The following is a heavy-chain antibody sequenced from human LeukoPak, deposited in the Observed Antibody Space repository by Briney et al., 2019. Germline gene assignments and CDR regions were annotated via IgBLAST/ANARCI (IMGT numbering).Heavy chain of an antibody. J-gene: IGHJ4*02. V-gene: IGHV1-18*01. CDR2: ISAYNGNT. Sequence: ASVKVSCKASGYTFTSYGISWVRQAPGQGLEWMGWISAYNGNTNYAQKLQGRVTMATDTSTSTAYMELRSLRSDDTAVYYCARDTLVSGSYHNGGSFDYWGQGTLVTVSS. D-gene: IGHD3-10*01. CDR3: ARDTLVSGSYHNGGSFDY. CDR1: GYTFTSYG.